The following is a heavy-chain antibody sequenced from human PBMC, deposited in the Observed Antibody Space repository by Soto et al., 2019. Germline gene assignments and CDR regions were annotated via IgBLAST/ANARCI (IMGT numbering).Heavy chain of an antibody. D-gene: IGHD4-17*01. V-gene: IGHV1-69*02. Sequence: SVKVSCKASGGTFSSYTISWVRQAPGQGLEWMGRIIPILGIANYAQKFQGRVTITADKSTSTAYMELSSLRSEDTAVYYCARSGDYGVDYYYYGMDVWGQGTTVTVSS. CDR3: ARSGDYGVDYYYYGMDV. J-gene: IGHJ6*02. CDR1: GGTFSSYT. CDR2: IIPILGIA.